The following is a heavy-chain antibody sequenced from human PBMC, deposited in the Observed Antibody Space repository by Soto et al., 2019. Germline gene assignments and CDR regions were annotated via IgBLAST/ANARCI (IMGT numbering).Heavy chain of an antibody. V-gene: IGHV3-9*01. CDR3: AKDIYCSSTSCYRLYYYYGMDV. Sequence: GGSLRLSCAASGFTFDDYAMHWVRQAPGKGLEWVSGISWNSGSIGYADSVKGRFTISRDNAKNSLYLQMNSLRAEDTALYYRAKDIYCSSTSCYRLYYYYGMDVWGQGTTVTVSS. D-gene: IGHD2-2*01. CDR1: GFTFDDYA. CDR2: ISWNSGSI. J-gene: IGHJ6*02.